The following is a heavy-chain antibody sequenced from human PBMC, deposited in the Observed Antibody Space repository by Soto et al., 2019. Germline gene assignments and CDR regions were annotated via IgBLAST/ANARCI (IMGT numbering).Heavy chain of an antibody. CDR3: ARAQPYDYIWGSYPSSKWFDP. J-gene: IGHJ5*02. Sequence: ASVKVSCKASGYTFTNYAINWVRQAPGQRLEWMGWINPGNGNTKFSQKFQGRVTITRNTSASTAYMELSSLRSEDTAVYYCARAQPYDYIWGSYPSSKWFDPWGQGTLVNVGS. CDR1: GYTFTNYA. D-gene: IGHD3-16*02. CDR2: INPGNGNT. V-gene: IGHV1-3*01.